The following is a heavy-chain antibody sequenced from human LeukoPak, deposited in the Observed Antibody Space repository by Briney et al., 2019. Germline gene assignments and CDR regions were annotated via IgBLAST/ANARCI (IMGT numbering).Heavy chain of an antibody. CDR1: GASVSSGGYY. D-gene: IGHD3-10*01. V-gene: IGHV4-61*08. CDR3: ARRGGSGRSFDY. Sequence: SETLSPTCTVSGASVSSGGYYWSWLRQPPGQGLEWIGYIYYSGSTNYNPSLKSRVTISVDTSKNQFSLKVSSVTAADTAVYYCARRGGSGRSFDYWGQGTLVTVSS. CDR2: IYYSGST. J-gene: IGHJ4*02.